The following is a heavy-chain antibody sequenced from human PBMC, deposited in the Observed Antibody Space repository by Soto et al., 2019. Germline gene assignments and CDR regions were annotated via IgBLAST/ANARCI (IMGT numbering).Heavy chain of an antibody. J-gene: IGHJ4*02. CDR1: GFAFSSFA. V-gene: IGHV3-30*04. Sequence: AGSLRLSCVASGFAFSSFALHWVRQAPGKGLEWVAVISHDETNTFYTDSGKGRFTISRDNSKTTVYLQMNSLRVDDTAVYYCAWSSSCWYDFDYWGQGTLVTVSS. CDR2: ISHDETNT. D-gene: IGHD6-19*01. CDR3: AWSSSCWYDFDY.